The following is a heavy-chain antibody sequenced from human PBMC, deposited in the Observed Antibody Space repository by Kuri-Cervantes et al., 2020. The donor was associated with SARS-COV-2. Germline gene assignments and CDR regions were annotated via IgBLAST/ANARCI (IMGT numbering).Heavy chain of an antibody. D-gene: IGHD3-22*01. CDR2: ISSSGSTI. J-gene: IGHJ4*02. CDR3: ARDLLNYYDSSGYGY. CDR1: GSTFSDYY. V-gene: IGHV3-11*01. Sequence: GESLKISCAASGSTFSDYYMSWIRQAPGKGLEWVSYISSSGSTIYYADSVKGRFTISRDNAKNSLYLQMNSLRAEDTAVYYCARDLLNYYDSSGYGYWGQGTLVTVPQ.